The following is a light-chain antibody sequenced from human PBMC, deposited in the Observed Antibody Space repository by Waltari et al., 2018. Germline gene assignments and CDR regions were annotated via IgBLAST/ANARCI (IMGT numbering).Light chain of an antibody. CDR3: QQRSNRPLT. CDR1: QSVGSY. Sequence: EIVLTQSPATLSLSPGERATLSCRASQSVGSYFTWYQQKPGQAPRLLIYDASNRATGIPARFSGSGSGTDFTLTISSLEPEDFAIYYCQQRSNRPLTFGGGTKVEIK. J-gene: IGKJ4*01. CDR2: DAS. V-gene: IGKV3-11*01.